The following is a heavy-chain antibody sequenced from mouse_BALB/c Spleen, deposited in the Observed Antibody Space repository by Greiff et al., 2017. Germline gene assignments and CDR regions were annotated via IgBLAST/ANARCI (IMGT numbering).Heavy chain of an antibody. D-gene: IGHD2-14*01. Sequence: LQQPGAELVKPGASVKMSCKASGYTFTSYNMHWVKQTPGQGLEWIGAIYPGNGDTSYNQKFKGKATLTADKSSSTAYMQLSSLTSEDSAVYYCARGNYRFPYWYFDVWGAGTTVTVSS. CDR2: IYPGNGDT. J-gene: IGHJ1*01. CDR1: GYTFTSYN. V-gene: IGHV1-12*01. CDR3: ARGNYRFPYWYFDV.